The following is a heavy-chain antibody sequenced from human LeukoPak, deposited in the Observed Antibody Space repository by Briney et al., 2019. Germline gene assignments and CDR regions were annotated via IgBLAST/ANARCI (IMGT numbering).Heavy chain of an antibody. CDR3: ASGVPQHYYYYYYMDV. V-gene: IGHV3-48*04. CDR2: ISSSSSTI. CDR1: GFTFSTHS. Sequence: GGSLRLSCAASGFTFSTHSMNWVRQAPGKGLEWVSYISSSSSTIYYADSVKGRFTISRDNAKKSLYLQMNSLRAEDAAVYYCASGVPQHYYYYYYMDVWGKGTTVTVSS. D-gene: IGHD2-2*01. J-gene: IGHJ6*03.